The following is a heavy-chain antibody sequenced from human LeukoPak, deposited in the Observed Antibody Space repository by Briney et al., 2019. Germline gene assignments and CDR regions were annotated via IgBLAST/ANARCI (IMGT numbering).Heavy chain of an antibody. J-gene: IGHJ4*02. D-gene: IGHD3-3*01. CDR3: AKISRYDPSDGFPFDY. Sequence: GGSLRLSCAASGFTFSTFWMHWVRQAPGKGLEWVAFIRYDGSNKYYADSVKGRFTISRDNSKNTLYLQMNSLRAEDTAVYYCAKISRYDPSDGFPFDYWGQGTLVTVSS. CDR1: GFTFSTFW. CDR2: IRYDGSNK. V-gene: IGHV3-30*02.